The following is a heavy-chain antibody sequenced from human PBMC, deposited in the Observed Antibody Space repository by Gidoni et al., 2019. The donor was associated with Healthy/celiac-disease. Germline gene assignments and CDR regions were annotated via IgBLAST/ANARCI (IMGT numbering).Heavy chain of an antibody. J-gene: IGHJ4*02. Sequence: EVQLVESGGGLVQPGGSLRLSCAASGFTFSSYWMHWVRQAPGTGLVLVSRINSDGISTSYADSVKGRFTISRDNAKNTLYLQMNSLRAEDTAVYYCARDGEDGYNSVYYFDYWGQGTLVTVSS. V-gene: IGHV3-74*01. CDR2: INSDGIST. D-gene: IGHD5-12*01. CDR3: ARDGEDGYNSVYYFDY. CDR1: GFTFSSYW.